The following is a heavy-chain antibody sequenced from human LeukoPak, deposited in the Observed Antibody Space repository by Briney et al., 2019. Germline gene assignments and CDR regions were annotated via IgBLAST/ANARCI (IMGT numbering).Heavy chain of an antibody. CDR3: AKDRVPDSGYDIDY. Sequence: AGGPLRLSCVASGFTFSGYGMYWVRQAPRKGLEWVAGIYGGGGVIKYADSVKGRFTISRDNSENILYLQMDSLRVEDTAIYYCAKDRVPDSGYDIDYWGQGTLVTVSS. J-gene: IGHJ4*02. V-gene: IGHV3-23*03. CDR2: IYGGGGVI. D-gene: IGHD5-12*01. CDR1: GFTFSGYG.